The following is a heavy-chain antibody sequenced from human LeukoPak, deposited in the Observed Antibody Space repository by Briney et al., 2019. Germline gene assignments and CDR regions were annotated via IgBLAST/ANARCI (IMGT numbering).Heavy chain of an antibody. CDR3: ARGSPYYDFWSSYHRDAFDI. J-gene: IGHJ3*02. CDR1: GGSFSGYY. D-gene: IGHD3-3*01. Sequence: SETLSLTCAVYGGSFSGYYWSWIRQPPGKGLEWIGEINHSGSTYYNPSLKSRVTISVDTSKNQFSLKLSSVTAADTAVYYCARGSPYYDFWSSYHRDAFDIWGQGTMVTVSS. V-gene: IGHV4-34*01. CDR2: INHSGST.